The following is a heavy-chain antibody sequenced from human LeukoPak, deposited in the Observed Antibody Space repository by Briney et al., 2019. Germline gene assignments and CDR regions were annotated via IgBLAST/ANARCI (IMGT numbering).Heavy chain of an antibody. Sequence: SETLSLTCTVSGGSISSSNGYYWSWIRQPPGKGLEWIGEINHSGSTNYNPSLKSRVTISVDTSKNQFSLKLSSVTAADTAVYYCARDADLSHYYDSEGFDYWGQGTLVTVSS. CDR1: GGSISSSNGYY. CDR2: INHSGST. J-gene: IGHJ4*02. CDR3: ARDADLSHYYDSEGFDY. D-gene: IGHD3-22*01. V-gene: IGHV4-39*07.